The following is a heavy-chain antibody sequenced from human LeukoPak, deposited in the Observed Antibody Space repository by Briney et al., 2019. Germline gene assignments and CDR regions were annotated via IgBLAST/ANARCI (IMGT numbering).Heavy chain of an antibody. CDR2: IYYSGST. CDR3: ARPTPQFDY. J-gene: IGHJ4*02. CDR1: GGSISSSSYY. Sequence: PSETLSLTCTVSGGSISSSSYYWGWIRQPPGKGLEWIGSIYYSGSTYYTPSLKSRVTISVDTSKNQFSLKLNSVTAADTAVYYRARPTPQFDYWGQGTLVTVSS. V-gene: IGHV4-39*01.